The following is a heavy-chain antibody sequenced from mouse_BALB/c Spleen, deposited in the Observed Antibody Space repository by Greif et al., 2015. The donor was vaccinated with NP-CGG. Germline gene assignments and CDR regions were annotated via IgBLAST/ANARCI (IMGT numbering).Heavy chain of an antibody. CDR2: ISSGGSYT. D-gene: IGHD2-10*01. CDR3: ASPYYGNGVYAMDY. Sequence: EVQVVESGGGLVKPGGSLKLSCAASGFTFSSYAMSWVRQTPEKRLEWVATISSGGSYTYYPDSVKGRFTISRDNAKNTLYLQMSSLRSEDTAMYYCASPYYGNGVYAMDYWGQGTSVTVSS. V-gene: IGHV5-9-3*01. J-gene: IGHJ4*01. CDR1: GFTFSSYA.